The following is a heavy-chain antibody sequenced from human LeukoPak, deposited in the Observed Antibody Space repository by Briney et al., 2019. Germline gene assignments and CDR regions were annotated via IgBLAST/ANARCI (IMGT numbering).Heavy chain of an antibody. CDR2: ISHSGVTT. CDR3: AKAFYDDLHYYYYLDV. V-gene: IGHV3-23*01. Sequence: GGSLRLSCAASGFTFSSYAMSWVRQAPGKGLEWVSAISHSGVTTYYADSVKGRFTISRDNSKNTLHLQVNSLRAEDTAVYYCAKAFYDDLHYYYYLDVWGKGTTVTVSS. D-gene: IGHD4-17*01. CDR1: GFTFSSYA. J-gene: IGHJ6*03.